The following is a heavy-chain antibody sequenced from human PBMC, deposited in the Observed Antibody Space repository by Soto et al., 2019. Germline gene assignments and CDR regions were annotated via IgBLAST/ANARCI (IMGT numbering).Heavy chain of an antibody. CDR2: IYYSGS. J-gene: IGHJ5*02. CDR3: ARDLAYCSTGSCYAKWGS. Sequence: SETLSLTCTVSGGSITSDDYFWSWIRQPPGRGLEWIGFIYYSGSYYNPSLKSRVAMSVDASKNHFSLELTSVTAADSAVYYCARDLAYCSTGSCYAKWGSWGQGTRVT. D-gene: IGHD2-15*01. CDR1: GGSITSDDYF. V-gene: IGHV4-30-4*01.